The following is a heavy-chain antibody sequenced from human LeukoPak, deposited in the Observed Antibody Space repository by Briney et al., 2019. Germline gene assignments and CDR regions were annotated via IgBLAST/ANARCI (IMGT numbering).Heavy chain of an antibody. Sequence: PSETLSLTCTVSGGSISSSSYYWGWIRQPPGKGLEWIGSIYYSGSTYYNPSLKSRVTISVDTSKNQFSLKLSSVTAADTAVYYCARAGSVWVNWGQGTLVTVSS. V-gene: IGHV4-39*01. D-gene: IGHD2-8*01. CDR3: ARAGSVWVN. J-gene: IGHJ4*02. CDR1: GGSISSSSYY. CDR2: IYYSGST.